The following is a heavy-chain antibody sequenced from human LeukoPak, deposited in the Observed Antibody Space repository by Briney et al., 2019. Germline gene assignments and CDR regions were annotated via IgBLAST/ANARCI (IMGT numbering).Heavy chain of an antibody. Sequence: GGSLRLSCAASGFTFSSYSMNWVRQAPGKGLEWVSSISSSSSYIYYADSVKGRFTISRDNAKNSLYLQMNSLRAEDTAVYYCARDKVGIVGATTGAFDIWGQGTMVTVSS. D-gene: IGHD1-26*01. V-gene: IGHV3-21*01. CDR1: GFTFSSYS. CDR3: ARDKVGIVGATTGAFDI. CDR2: ISSSSSYI. J-gene: IGHJ3*02.